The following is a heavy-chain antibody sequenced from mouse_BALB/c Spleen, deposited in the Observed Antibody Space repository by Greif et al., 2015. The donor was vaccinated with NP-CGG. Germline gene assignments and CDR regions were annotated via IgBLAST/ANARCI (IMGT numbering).Heavy chain of an antibody. V-gene: IGHV1-20*02. D-gene: IGHD2-3*01. CDR3: ARSFDGYYAMDY. J-gene: IGHJ4*01. CDR1: GYSFTGYF. Sequence: VQLQQSGPELVKPGASVKISCKASGYSFTGYFMNWVMQSHGKSLEWIGRINPYNGDTFYNQKFKGKATLTVDKSSSTAHMELRSLASEDSAVYYCARSFDGYYAMDYWGQGTSVTVSS. CDR2: INPYNGDT.